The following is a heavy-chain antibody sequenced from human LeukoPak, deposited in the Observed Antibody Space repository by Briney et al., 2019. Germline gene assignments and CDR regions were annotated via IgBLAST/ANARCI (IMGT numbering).Heavy chain of an antibody. D-gene: IGHD2-2*01. CDR2: IWHDGSVE. Sequence: GGSLRLSCTASGFIFSRLGMQWVRQAPGEGLEWVAMIWHDGSVEEYADSVKGRFTISRDNSQNTLYLQMNSLRDDDTAVYYCARDQLPKNWFDPWGQGTLVTVSS. CDR1: GFIFSRLG. J-gene: IGHJ5*02. V-gene: IGHV3-33*01. CDR3: ARDQLPKNWFDP.